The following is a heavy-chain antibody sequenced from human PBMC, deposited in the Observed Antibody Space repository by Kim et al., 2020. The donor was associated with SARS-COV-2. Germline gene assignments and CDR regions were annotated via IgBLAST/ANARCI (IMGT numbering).Heavy chain of an antibody. CDR3: ARDRGSSWYGGRSYYVDY. D-gene: IGHD6-13*01. Sequence: SETLSLTCAVSGGSISSSNRWSWVRQPPGKGLEWIGEIYHSGSTNYTPSLKSRVTISVDKSKNQFSLKLSSVTAADTAVYYCARDRGSSWYGGRSYYVDYWGQGTLVTVSS. CDR1: GGSISSSNR. V-gene: IGHV4-4*02. J-gene: IGHJ4*02. CDR2: IYHSGST.